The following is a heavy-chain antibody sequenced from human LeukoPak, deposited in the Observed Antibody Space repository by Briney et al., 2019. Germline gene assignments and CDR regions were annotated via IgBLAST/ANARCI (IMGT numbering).Heavy chain of an antibody. CDR3: ARDPKASGYYYYYMDV. CDR2: ISSDGNNK. J-gene: IGHJ6*03. V-gene: IGHV3-30-3*01. Sequence: RSLTLSCAASALTFGSFATYCVSQAQNKWMEWVAAISSDGNNKFEADSVKDRFTVSRDNSKNTLDLQMNNVRPEDTAVYYCARDPKASGYYYYYMDVWGKGTTVTVS. CDR1: ALTFGSFA. D-gene: IGHD6-6*01.